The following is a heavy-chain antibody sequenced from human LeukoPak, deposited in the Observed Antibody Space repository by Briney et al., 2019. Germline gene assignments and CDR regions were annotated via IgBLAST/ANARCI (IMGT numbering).Heavy chain of an antibody. CDR2: IYSGGSS. D-gene: IGHD1-26*01. Sequence: SETLSLTCTASGGSISSSSNYWGWIRQPPGEGLEWIGSIYSGGSSYYNPSLKSRVTISVDTSKNQVSLKLTSVTAADTAVYYCARPRGVHGGSYDNDDYWGQGTLVTVSS. J-gene: IGHJ4*02. CDR3: ARPRGVHGGSYDNDDY. CDR1: GGSISSSSNY. V-gene: IGHV4-39*01.